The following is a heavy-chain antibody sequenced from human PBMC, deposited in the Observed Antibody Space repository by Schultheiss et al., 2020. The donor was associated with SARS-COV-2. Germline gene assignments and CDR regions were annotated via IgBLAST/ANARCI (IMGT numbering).Heavy chain of an antibody. D-gene: IGHD3-3*01. CDR3: ARDPGSGGGDRRYDFWSGYSPGYYYYGMDV. CDR1: GYTFTSYG. J-gene: IGHJ6*02. CDR2: ISAYNGNT. Sequence: ASVKVSCKASGYTFTSYGISWVRQAPGQGLEWMGWISAYNGNTNYAQKLQGRVTMTTDTSTSTAYMELRSLRSEDTAVYYCARDPGSGGGDRRYDFWSGYSPGYYYYGMDVWGQGTTVTVSS. V-gene: IGHV1-18*01.